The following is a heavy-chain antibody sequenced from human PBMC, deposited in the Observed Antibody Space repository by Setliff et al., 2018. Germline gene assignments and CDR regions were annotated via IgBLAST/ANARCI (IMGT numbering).Heavy chain of an antibody. Sequence: GASVKVSCKASGGTFSSYAISWVRQAPGQGLEWMGGIIPILGIANYAQRFQGRVTITADKSTSTAYMELSSLRSEDTAVYYCAAQMRRGTGTPAYYYYGMDVWGQGTTVTVSS. CDR3: AAQMRRGTGTPAYYYYGMDV. CDR2: IIPILGIA. V-gene: IGHV1-69*10. J-gene: IGHJ6*02. D-gene: IGHD1-1*01. CDR1: GGTFSSYA.